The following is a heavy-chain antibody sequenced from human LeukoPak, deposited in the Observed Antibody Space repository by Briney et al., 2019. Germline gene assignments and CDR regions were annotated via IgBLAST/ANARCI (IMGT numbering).Heavy chain of an antibody. Sequence: MGWINPNSGGTNYAQKFQGWVTMTRDTSISTAYMELSRLRSDDTAMYYCARCPSGAFDIWGQGTMVTVSS. CDR2: INPNSGGT. V-gene: IGHV1-2*04. CDR3: ARCPSGAFDI. J-gene: IGHJ3*02.